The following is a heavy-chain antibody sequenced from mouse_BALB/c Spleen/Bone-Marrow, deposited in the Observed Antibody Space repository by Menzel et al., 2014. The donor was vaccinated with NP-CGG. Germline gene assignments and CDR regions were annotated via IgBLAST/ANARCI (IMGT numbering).Heavy chain of an antibody. CDR3: AREVLRDYFDL. CDR2: ISSGGGST. CDR1: GFAFSSYD. J-gene: IGHJ2*01. Sequence: EVKLVESGGGLVKPGGSLKLSCAASGFAFSSYDMSWVRQTPEKRLEWVAYISSGGGSTYYPDTVKGRFTISRDNAKNTLYLQMSSLKSEDTAMYYCAREVLRDYFDLWGRGTPLSAS. V-gene: IGHV5-12-1*01. D-gene: IGHD1-1*01.